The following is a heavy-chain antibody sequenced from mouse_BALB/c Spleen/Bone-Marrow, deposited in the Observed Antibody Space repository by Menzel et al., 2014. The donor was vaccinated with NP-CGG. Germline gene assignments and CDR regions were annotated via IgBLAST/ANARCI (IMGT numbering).Heavy chain of an antibody. J-gene: IGHJ4*01. V-gene: IGHV1-69*01. Sequence: QVTLNEPGAELGMPRASVRMSCKASGYTFPDNWIYWVKQRPGQGLEWIGAIDTSDSYTNYNQKFMGKASLTVDASSSTAYMQVSSLTSDDSAVYYCARGGHDLSFDYWGQGTSVTAST. CDR2: IDTSDSYT. CDR3: ARGGHDLSFDY. CDR1: GYTFPDNW. D-gene: IGHD2-3*01.